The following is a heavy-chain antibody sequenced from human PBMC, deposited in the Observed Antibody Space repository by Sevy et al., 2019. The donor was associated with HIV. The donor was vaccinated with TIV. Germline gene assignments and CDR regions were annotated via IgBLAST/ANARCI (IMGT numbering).Heavy chain of an antibody. CDR3: ARDHVVVVAATTTHYYYYYYMDV. CDR2: ISSSGSTI. Sequence: GGSLRLSCAASGFTFSDYYMSWIRQAPGKGLEWVSYISSSGSTIYYADSVKGRFTISRDNAKNSLYLQMNGLRAEDTAVYYCARDHVVVVAATTTHYYYYYYMDVWGKGTTVTVSS. V-gene: IGHV3-11*01. CDR1: GFTFSDYY. D-gene: IGHD2-15*01. J-gene: IGHJ6*03.